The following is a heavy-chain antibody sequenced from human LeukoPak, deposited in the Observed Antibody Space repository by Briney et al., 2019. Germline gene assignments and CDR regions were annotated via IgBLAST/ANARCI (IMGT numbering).Heavy chain of an antibody. CDR3: ARDPATVVTLPYYFDF. CDR2: INHSGRT. CDR1: GGSFFGSH. Sequence: PSETLSLTWAVSGGSFFGSHWNWIRQSPEKGLEWIGEINHSGRTNYNPSLKSRVTISVDTSKSQFFLKLTSVTAADTAVYYCARDPATVVTLPYYFDFWGQGTLVTVSA. D-gene: IGHD4-23*01. J-gene: IGHJ4*02. V-gene: IGHV4-34*01.